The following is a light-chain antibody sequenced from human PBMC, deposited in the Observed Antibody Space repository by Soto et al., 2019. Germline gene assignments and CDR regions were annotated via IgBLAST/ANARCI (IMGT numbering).Light chain of an antibody. V-gene: IGKV2-28*01. CDR1: QSLLHYNGFNY. CDR3: MQSLQRPRI. Sequence: EIVMTQAPLSLPVTPGEPASISCRSSQSLLHYNGFNYLDWYLQKPGQSPQLLIYLGSNRASGVPDRFSGSGSGTDFALKISRVEAEDVGVYYCMQSLQRPRIFGQGTNLEIK. J-gene: IGKJ2*02. CDR2: LGS.